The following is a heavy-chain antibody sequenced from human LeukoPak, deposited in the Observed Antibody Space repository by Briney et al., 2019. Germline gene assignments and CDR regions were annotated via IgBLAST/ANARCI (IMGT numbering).Heavy chain of an antibody. D-gene: IGHD3/OR15-3a*01. Sequence: SETLSLTCTVSGGSISSGGYYWSWIRQHPGKGLEWIGYIYYSGSTYYNPSLKSRVTISVDTSKNQFSLELSSVTAADTAGYYCARAPGLDGDYFDYWGQGTLVTVSS. CDR2: IYYSGST. J-gene: IGHJ4*02. CDR3: ARAPGLDGDYFDY. V-gene: IGHV4-31*03. CDR1: GGSISSGGYY.